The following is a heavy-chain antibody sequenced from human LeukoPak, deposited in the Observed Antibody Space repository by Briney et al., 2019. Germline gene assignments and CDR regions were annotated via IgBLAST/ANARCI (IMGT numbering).Heavy chain of an antibody. D-gene: IGHD6-19*01. CDR1: GGSISSYY. Sequence: PSETLSLTCTVSGGSISSYYWSWIRQPPGKGLEWIGYIYYSGSTNYNPSLKSRVTISVDTSKNHFSLKLSSVTAADTAVYYCAAESERWLVRTWGQGTLVTVSS. CDR3: AAESERWLVRT. V-gene: IGHV4-59*01. J-gene: IGHJ5*02. CDR2: IYYSGST.